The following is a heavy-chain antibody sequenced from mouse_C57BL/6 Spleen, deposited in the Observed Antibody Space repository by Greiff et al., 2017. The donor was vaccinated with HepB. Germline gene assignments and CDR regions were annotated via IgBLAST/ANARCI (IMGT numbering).Heavy chain of an antibody. CDR2: IDPANGNT. CDR3: ARDSGSIYGYFCC. Sequence: VQLKESVAELVRPGASVKLSCTASGFNFKNTYMHWVKQRPEQGLEWIGRIDPANGNTKYAPKFQGKATITADTSSNTAYLQLSNLTAEDTAIYYCARDSGSIYGYFCCWGHGATLTVSS. CDR1: GFNFKNTY. V-gene: IGHV14-3*01. D-gene: IGHD1-1*01. J-gene: IGHJ2*01.